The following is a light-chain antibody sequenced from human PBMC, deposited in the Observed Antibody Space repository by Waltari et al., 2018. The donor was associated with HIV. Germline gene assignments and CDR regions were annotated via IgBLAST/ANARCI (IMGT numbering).Light chain of an antibody. CDR1: SSDVGGYIY. Sequence: QSALTQPASVSGSPGQSITISCTGTSSDVGGYIYVSWYQQHPGKAPKLMLYDVSNLPSGVSNRFSGSKSGNTASLTISGLQAEDEAAYYYSSYTSSSTYVFGTGTKVTVL. CDR2: DVS. CDR3: SSYTSSSTYV. J-gene: IGLJ1*01. V-gene: IGLV2-14*03.